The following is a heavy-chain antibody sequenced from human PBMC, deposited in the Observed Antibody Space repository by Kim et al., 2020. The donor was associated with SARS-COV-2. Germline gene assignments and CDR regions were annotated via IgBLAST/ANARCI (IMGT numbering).Heavy chain of an antibody. J-gene: IGHJ2*01. D-gene: IGHD3-10*01. CDR3: ARQLVRGWYFDL. V-gene: IGHV4-59*08. Sequence: NSNPSLKSRVTISVDTSKNQFSLKLSSVTAADTAVYYCARQLVRGWYFDLWGRGTLVTVSS.